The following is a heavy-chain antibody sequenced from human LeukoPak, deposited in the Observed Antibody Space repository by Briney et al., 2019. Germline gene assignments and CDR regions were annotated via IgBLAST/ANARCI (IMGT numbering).Heavy chain of an antibody. J-gene: IGHJ4*02. V-gene: IGHV4-4*09. Sequence: MTSETLALTCTVSRGSISGSIRSYYWSWLQQPPGKGLEWIGYISSSGSVNDNPSLRSRVTISVDTSKNQFFLNLSSVSAADTAVYYCARIPLGYSGAYYFDYWGQGTLVTVSP. CDR3: ARIPLGYSGAYYFDY. CDR2: ISSSGSV. D-gene: IGHD5-12*01. CDR1: RGSISGSIRSYY.